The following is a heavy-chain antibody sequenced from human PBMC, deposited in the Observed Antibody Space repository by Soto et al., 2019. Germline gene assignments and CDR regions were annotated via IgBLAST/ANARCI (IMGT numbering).Heavy chain of an antibody. V-gene: IGHV3-33*06. CDR3: AKDPWGEVAGPGDY. CDR2: IWYDGSYN. D-gene: IGHD6-19*01. CDR1: GFTFSTYG. J-gene: IGHJ4*02. Sequence: QVQLVESGGGVVQPGRSLRLSCAASGFTFSTYGMHWVRQAPGKGLEWVAVIWYDGSYNYYADSVKGRFTISRDNSKNTLFLQMNSLRAEDTAVYYCAKDPWGEVAGPGDYWGQGTLVTVSS.